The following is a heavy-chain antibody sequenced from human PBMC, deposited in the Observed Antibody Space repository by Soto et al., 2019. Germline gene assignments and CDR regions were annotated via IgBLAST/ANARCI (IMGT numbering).Heavy chain of an antibody. Sequence: SVKVSCKASGVTFSSYAISWVRQAPGQGLEWMGGIIPIFGTANYAQKFQGRVTITADESTSTGYMELRSLRSDDTAVYYCARDGALYDSSAYYFLYWGQGTLVTVSS. D-gene: IGHD3-22*01. CDR2: IIPIFGTA. J-gene: IGHJ4*02. V-gene: IGHV1-69*13. CDR3: ARDGALYDSSAYYFLY. CDR1: GVTFSSYA.